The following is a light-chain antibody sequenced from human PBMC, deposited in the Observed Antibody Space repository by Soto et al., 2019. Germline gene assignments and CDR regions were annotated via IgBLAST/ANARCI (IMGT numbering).Light chain of an antibody. V-gene: IGKV3-15*01. CDR2: GAS. Sequence: VMTQSPATLSVSPGERATLSCRASQSVSINLAWYQQKPGQAPRLLIYGASTRATGIPARFSGSGSGTEFTLTVSSLQSEDLAVYYCQQYSNWLLFTFGPITKVDIK. CDR3: QQYSNWLLFT. CDR1: QSVSIN. J-gene: IGKJ3*01.